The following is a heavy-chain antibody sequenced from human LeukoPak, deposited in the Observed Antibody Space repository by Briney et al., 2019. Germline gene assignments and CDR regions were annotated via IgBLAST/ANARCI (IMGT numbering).Heavy chain of an antibody. CDR1: GFTFSSYW. V-gene: IGHV3-7*04. Sequence: GGSLRLSCAASGFTFSSYWMSWVRQAPGKGLEWVANIKHGASEKYYVGSVEGRFTISRDDAKNSLYLEMNSLRVEDTAVYYCARGYGSGSYTPTKNWGQGVLVTVSS. CDR3: ARGYGSGSYTPTKN. D-gene: IGHD3-10*01. J-gene: IGHJ4*02. CDR2: IKHGASEK.